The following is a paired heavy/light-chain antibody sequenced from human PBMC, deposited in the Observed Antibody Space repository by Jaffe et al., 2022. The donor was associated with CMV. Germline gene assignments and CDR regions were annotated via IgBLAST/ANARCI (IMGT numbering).Heavy chain of an antibody. CDR2: IRSVNDGGAT. CDR3: VADPPNWIYPFDD. Sequence: EVQLAESGGGLVEPGGSLRLSCAASGFTFNNAWMTWVRQAPGKGLEWVGLIRSVNDGGATDYAAPVKGRFTISRDDSKSTLYLQMNSLQTEDTAVYYCVADPPNWIYPFDDWGQGTLVTVSS. J-gene: IGHJ4*02. CDR1: GFTFNNAW. V-gene: IGHV3-15*01. D-gene: IGHD1-7*01.
Light chain of an antibody. V-gene: IGKV2-24*01. Sequence: DIVMTQRPLSSPVTLGQPASISCRSSQSLVHSDGNTYLTWLHQRPGQPPRLLIYKISNRFSGVPDRFSGSGAGTEFTLRISRVEPEDVGVYYCMQGTQFPFTFGQGTKLEIK. CDR2: KIS. CDR1: QSLVHSDGNTY. CDR3: MQGTQFPFT. J-gene: IGKJ2*01.